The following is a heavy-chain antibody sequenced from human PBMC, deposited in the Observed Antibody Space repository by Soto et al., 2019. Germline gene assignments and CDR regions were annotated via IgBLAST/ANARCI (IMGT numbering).Heavy chain of an antibody. Sequence: SETMSLTCTVSGGSISSSSYYWGWIRQPPGKGLEWIGSIYYSGSTYYNPSLKSRVTISVDTSKNQFSLKLSSVTAADTAVYYCARHSAAETTVTSGFNYWGQGTLVTVSS. D-gene: IGHD4-4*01. CDR3: ARHSAAETTVTSGFNY. J-gene: IGHJ4*02. CDR1: GGSISSSSYY. V-gene: IGHV4-39*01. CDR2: IYYSGST.